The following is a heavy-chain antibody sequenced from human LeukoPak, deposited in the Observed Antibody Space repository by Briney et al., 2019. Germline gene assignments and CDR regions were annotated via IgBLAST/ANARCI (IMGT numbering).Heavy chain of an antibody. J-gene: IGHJ4*02. CDR1: GGSISSSNW. Sequence: PSETLSLTCAVSGGSISSSNWWSWVRQPPGKGLEWIGEIYHSGSTNYNPSLKSRVTISVDKSKNQFSLKLSSVTAADTAVYYCARNNDSGWSYYFDYWGQGTLVTVSS. CDR2: IYHSGST. V-gene: IGHV4-4*02. D-gene: IGHD6-19*01. CDR3: ARNNDSGWSYYFDY.